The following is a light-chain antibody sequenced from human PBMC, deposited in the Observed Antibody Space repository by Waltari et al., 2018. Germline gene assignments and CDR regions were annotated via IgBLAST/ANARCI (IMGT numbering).Light chain of an antibody. V-gene: IGKV1-5*01. CDR3: QHYSGFSSRT. Sequence: DIQMTQSPSTLSPSVGDTVTITGRASQRFSDYLAWYQQKPGKAPKLLIYDASTLKNGVPSRFSGSVSGTEFTLTISSLQPDDFATYYCQHYSGFSSRTFGQGTKVDIK. J-gene: IGKJ1*01. CDR2: DAS. CDR1: QRFSDY.